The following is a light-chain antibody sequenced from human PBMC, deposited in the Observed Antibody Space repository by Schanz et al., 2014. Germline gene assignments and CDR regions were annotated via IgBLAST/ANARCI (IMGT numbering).Light chain of an antibody. J-gene: IGLJ3*02. CDR3: SSYTSSNTWV. Sequence: QSALTQPASVSGSPGQSITISCIGSSSDVGGYNFVSRYQQHPCKAPKLMIYEVTKRPSGVPDRFSGSRSGNTASLTISGLQAEDEADYYCSSYTSSNTWVFGGGTKLTVL. V-gene: IGLV2-14*01. CDR1: SSDVGGYNF. CDR2: EVT.